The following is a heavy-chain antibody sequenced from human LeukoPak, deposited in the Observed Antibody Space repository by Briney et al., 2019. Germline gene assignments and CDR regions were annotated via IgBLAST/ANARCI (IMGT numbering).Heavy chain of an antibody. J-gene: IGHJ1*01. CDR2: TCNKYKWYN. V-gene: IGHV6-1*01. D-gene: IGHD1-20*01. Sequence: SQTLSLTCAISGDSLSSNSAAWNWISQSPSRGLECLGRTCNKYKWYNHYAVSVKSRITINPDNSKYQYSLPLNSATPKDTAVYYGASWDHISGRFQQWGQGTLVTVSS. CDR1: GDSLSSNSAA. CDR3: ASWDHISGRFQQ.